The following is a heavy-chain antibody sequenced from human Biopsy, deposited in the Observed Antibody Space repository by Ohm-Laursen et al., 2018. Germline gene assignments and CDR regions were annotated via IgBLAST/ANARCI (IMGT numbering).Heavy chain of an antibody. CDR3: SREGGGLLPIRLTDF. Sequence: GTLSLTCEVSGESFSDYYWSWIRQSPGKGLEWIGEINHRGRSSYSPSLQSRVTISVDASKNQFSLNMNSVTAADTAGYFFSREGGGLLPIRLTDFWGPGMMVTVSS. CDR1: GESFSDYY. V-gene: IGHV4-34*01. CDR2: INHRGRS. D-gene: IGHD1-26*01. J-gene: IGHJ4*02.